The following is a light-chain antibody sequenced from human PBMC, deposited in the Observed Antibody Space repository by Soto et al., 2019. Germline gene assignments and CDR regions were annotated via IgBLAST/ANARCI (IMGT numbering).Light chain of an antibody. J-gene: IGKJ1*01. CDR2: DAA. CDR3: QQCNALPRT. Sequence: EIVMTQSPATLSVSPGERVTLSCRASQSLGGNFAWYQQTAGQAPSVLVYDAADRATGIPARFSGSGSGTEFTLTISTLQSEDVAVYYCQQCNALPRTFGEGPKV. V-gene: IGKV3-15*01. CDR1: QSLGGN.